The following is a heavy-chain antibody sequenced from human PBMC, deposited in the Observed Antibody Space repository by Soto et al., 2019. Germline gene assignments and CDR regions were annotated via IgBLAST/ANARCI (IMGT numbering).Heavy chain of an antibody. Sequence: GGSLRLSCAASGFTFSSYGMHWVRQAPGKGLEGVAVISYDGSNKYYADSVKGRFTISRDNSKNTLYLQMNSLRAEDTAVYYCAKAEYNHSLHYWGQGTLVTVSS. CDR2: ISYDGSNK. CDR1: GFTFSSYG. D-gene: IGHD1-1*01. CDR3: AKAEYNHSLHY. V-gene: IGHV3-30*18. J-gene: IGHJ4*02.